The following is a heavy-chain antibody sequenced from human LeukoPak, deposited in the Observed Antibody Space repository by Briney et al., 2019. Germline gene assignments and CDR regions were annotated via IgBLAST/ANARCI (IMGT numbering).Heavy chain of an antibody. Sequence: SETLSLTCTVSGGSISSYYWGWIRQPPGKGLEWIGSIYYSGSTYYNPSLKSRVTISVDTSKNQFSLKLSSVTAADTAVYYCARVRVRGVILTYYFDYWGQGTLVTVSS. V-gene: IGHV4-39*07. CDR2: IYYSGST. D-gene: IGHD3-10*01. CDR1: GGSISSYY. CDR3: ARVRVRGVILTYYFDY. J-gene: IGHJ4*02.